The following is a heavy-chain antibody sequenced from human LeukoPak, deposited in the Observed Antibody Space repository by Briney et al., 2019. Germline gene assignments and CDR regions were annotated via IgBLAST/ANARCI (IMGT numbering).Heavy chain of an antibody. CDR1: GGTFSSYA. D-gene: IGHD3-3*01. CDR2: INPNSGAT. Sequence: ASVKVSCKASGGTFSSYAISWVRQAPGQGLEWMGWINPNSGATNYAQKFQDRVTVTRDTSVGTAYMELPGLRSDDTAIYYCARGGLYDFWSGYTYYYYYMDVWGKGTTVTVSS. CDR3: ARGGLYDFWSGYTYYYYYMDV. J-gene: IGHJ6*03. V-gene: IGHV1-2*02.